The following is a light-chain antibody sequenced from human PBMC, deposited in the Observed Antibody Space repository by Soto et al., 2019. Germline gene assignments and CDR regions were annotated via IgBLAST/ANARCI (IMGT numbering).Light chain of an antibody. Sequence: QSVLTQPASVSGAPRQSITIACTGTSSNVGGYHYVSWYQQHPGKAPKLMIYEVSNRPSGVSNRFSGAMSGNTASLTISGLQPEDETDYSCSSYTSCNPLLFGTGLKAAVL. CDR1: SSNVGGYHY. CDR3: SSYTSCNPLL. J-gene: IGLJ1*01. CDR2: EVS. V-gene: IGLV2-14*01.